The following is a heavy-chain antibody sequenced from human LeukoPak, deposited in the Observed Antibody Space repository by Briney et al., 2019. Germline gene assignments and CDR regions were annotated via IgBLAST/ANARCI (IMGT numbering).Heavy chain of an antibody. Sequence: GGSLRLSCVASGFTFSDYFMSWIRQAPGKGLEWVSYIPSTSSYTSYADSVKGRFTISRDNAKNSLYLQMNSLRAEDTAVYYCARAANTAAGTPTLAIDYWGQGTLVTVSS. V-gene: IGHV3-11*05. D-gene: IGHD6-13*01. CDR1: GFTFSDYF. J-gene: IGHJ4*02. CDR3: ARAANTAAGTPTLAIDY. CDR2: IPSTSSYT.